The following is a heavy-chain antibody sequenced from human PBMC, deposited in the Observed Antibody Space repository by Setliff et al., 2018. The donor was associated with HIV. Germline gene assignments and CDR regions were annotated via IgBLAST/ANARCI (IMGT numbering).Heavy chain of an antibody. CDR1: GESFSGYY. Sequence: SETLSLTCAVYGESFSGYYWTWIRQSPGEGLEWIGEINHSGSTNYTPPLKSRVTISVDTSKNQFSLKLHSMTAADTAVYFCARGRAYSSGWGLLRNYYMDVWGKGTTVTVSS. CDR3: ARGRAYSSGWGLLRNYYMDV. J-gene: IGHJ6*03. CDR2: INHSGST. V-gene: IGHV4-34*01. D-gene: IGHD6-19*01.